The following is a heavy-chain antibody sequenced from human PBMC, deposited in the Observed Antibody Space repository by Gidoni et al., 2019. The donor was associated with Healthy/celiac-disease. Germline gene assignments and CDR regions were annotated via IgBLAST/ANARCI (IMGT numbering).Heavy chain of an antibody. CDR2: INHSGST. V-gene: IGHV4-34*01. Sequence: QVQLQQWGAGLLKPSETLSLTCAVYGGSFSGYYWSWIRQPPGKGLEWIGEINHSGSTNYNPSLKSRVTISVDTSKNQFSLKLSSVTAADTAVYYCARVNSNYAFDYWGQGTLVTVSS. CDR1: GGSFSGYY. CDR3: ARVNSNYAFDY. D-gene: IGHD4-4*01. J-gene: IGHJ4*02.